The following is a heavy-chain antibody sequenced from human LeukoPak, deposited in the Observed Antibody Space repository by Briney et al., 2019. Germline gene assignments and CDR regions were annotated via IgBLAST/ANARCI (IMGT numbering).Heavy chain of an antibody. CDR1: RFTFSSYG. Sequence: GGSLRLSCAASRFTFSSYGMHWVRQAPGKGLEWVAFIRYDGSNKYYADSVKGRFIISRDNSKNTLYLQMNSLRAEDTAVYYCAKDPLTHIAVAGGFDYWGQGTLVTVSS. D-gene: IGHD6-19*01. CDR2: IRYDGSNK. J-gene: IGHJ4*02. CDR3: AKDPLTHIAVAGGFDY. V-gene: IGHV3-30*02.